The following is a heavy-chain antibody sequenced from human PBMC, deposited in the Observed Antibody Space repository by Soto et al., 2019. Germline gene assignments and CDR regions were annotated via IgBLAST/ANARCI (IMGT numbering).Heavy chain of an antibody. CDR3: AREPGIAVAGPTDAFDI. J-gene: IGHJ3*02. CDR1: GFTFSSYS. D-gene: IGHD6-19*01. V-gene: IGHV3-21*01. Sequence: PGGSLRLSCAASGFTFSSYSMNWVRQAPGKGLEWVSPISSSSSYIYYADSVKGRFTISRDNAKNSLYLQMNSLRAEDTAVYYCAREPGIAVAGPTDAFDIWGQGTMVTVS. CDR2: ISSSSSYI.